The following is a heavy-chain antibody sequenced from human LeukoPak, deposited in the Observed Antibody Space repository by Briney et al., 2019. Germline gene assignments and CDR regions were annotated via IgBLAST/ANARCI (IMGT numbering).Heavy chain of an antibody. Sequence: SETLSLTCTVSGGSISSYYWSWIRQPPGKGLEWIGYIYYSGSTNYNPSLKSRVTISLDTSRNQFSLILSSVTAADTAVYYCARNGDYNLDYWGQGTLVTVSS. V-gene: IGHV4-59*12. CDR3: ARNGDYNLDY. CDR1: GGSISSYY. D-gene: IGHD4-17*01. J-gene: IGHJ4*02. CDR2: IYYSGST.